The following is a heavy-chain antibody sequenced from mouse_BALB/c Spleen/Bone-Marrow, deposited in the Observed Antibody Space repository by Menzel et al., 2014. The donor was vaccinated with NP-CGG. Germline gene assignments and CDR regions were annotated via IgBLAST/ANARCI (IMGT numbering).Heavy chain of an antibody. CDR2: IIPNSGYS. V-gene: IGHV1-4*01. Sequence: VQLVESGAELARPGASVKMSCQASGYTFTRYTMHWEKKRPGQGLEWIGYIIPNSGYSNYNQKSKDKATLTADKSSSTAYMQLSSLTSEDSAVYYCTIRYYAMDYWGQGTSVTVSS. CDR1: GYTFTRYT. CDR3: TIRYYAMDY. J-gene: IGHJ4*01. D-gene: IGHD1-1*01.